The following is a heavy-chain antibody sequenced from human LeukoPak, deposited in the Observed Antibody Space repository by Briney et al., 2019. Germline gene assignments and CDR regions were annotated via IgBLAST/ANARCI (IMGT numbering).Heavy chain of an antibody. CDR1: GFTFRSYS. J-gene: IGHJ1*01. CDR2: IKQDGSET. CDR3: ARDAAYDFRNPYRYFQH. Sequence: GGSLRLSCAASGFTFRSYSMNWVRQAPGKGLDWVGNIKQDGSETYYADSLKGRFTISRDNAKSALYLQMNSLRAEDTAVYYCARDAAYDFRNPYRYFQHWGQGTLVTVSS. D-gene: IGHD3-3*01. V-gene: IGHV3-7*01.